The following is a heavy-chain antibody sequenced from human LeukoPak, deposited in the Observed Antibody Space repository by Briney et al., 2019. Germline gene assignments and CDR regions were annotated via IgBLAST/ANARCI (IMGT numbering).Heavy chain of an antibody. V-gene: IGHV3-74*01. CDR3: ARTRTTVTTSPARQSYYYYYYMDV. Sequence: RGSLRPSCAASGFTFSTYWMHWVRQAPGKGLVWVSHINTDGSSTSYADSVKGRFTISRDNAKNTLYLQMNSLRAEDTAVYYCARTRTTVTTSPARQSYYYYYYMDVWGKGTTVTVSS. CDR2: INTDGSST. D-gene: IGHD4-17*01. J-gene: IGHJ6*03. CDR1: GFTFSTYW.